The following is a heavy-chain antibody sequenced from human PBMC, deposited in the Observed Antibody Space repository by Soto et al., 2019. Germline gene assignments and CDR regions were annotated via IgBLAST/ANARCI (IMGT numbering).Heavy chain of an antibody. Sequence: ASVKVSCKASGFTFTSSAVQWVRQACGQRLEWIGWIVVGSGNTNYAQKFQERVTITRDMSTSTAYMELSSLRSEDTAVYYCAADFATYYYDSGAFDPWGQGTLVTVSS. D-gene: IGHD3-22*01. V-gene: IGHV1-58*01. CDR3: AADFATYYYDSGAFDP. J-gene: IGHJ5*02. CDR1: GFTFTSSA. CDR2: IVVGSGNT.